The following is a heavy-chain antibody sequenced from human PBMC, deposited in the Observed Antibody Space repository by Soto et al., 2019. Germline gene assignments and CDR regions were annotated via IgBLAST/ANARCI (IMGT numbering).Heavy chain of an antibody. Sequence: RRLSCAASGFTFSSYAMGWVRQGPGKGLEWVAVVSIGGSTHYADSVRGRFTISRDNSKNTLSLQMNSLTAEDTAVYFCAKRRGAGGHFDYWGQGALVTVSS. CDR2: VSIGGST. D-gene: IGHD2-15*01. J-gene: IGHJ4*02. V-gene: IGHV3-23*01. CDR1: GFTFSSYA. CDR3: AKRRGAGGHFDY.